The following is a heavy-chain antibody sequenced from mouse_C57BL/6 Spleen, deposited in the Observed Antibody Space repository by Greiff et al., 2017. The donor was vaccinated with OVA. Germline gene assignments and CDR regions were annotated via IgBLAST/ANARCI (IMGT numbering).Heavy chain of an antibody. J-gene: IGHJ4*01. CDR2: ISSGGDYI. Sequence: EVMLVESGEGLVKPGGSLKLSCAASGFTFSSYAMSWVRQTPEKRLEWVAYISSGGDYIYYADTVKGRFTISRDNARNTLYLQMSSLKSEDTAMYYCTSYSNYYAMDYWGQGTSVTVSS. CDR1: GFTFSSYA. V-gene: IGHV5-9-1*02. D-gene: IGHD2-5*01. CDR3: TSYSNYYAMDY.